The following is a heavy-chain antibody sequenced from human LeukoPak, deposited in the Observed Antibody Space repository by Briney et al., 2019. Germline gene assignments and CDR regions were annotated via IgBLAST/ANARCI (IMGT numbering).Heavy chain of an antibody. Sequence: GGSLRLSCKTSRFKFRDFDMDWVRQAPGKGLEWVVHISYDGTKEYYADSVKGRFSISRDNSQDTVYLQLSSLTTEDTARYYCVRDVAFWGQGTLIIVSS. CDR1: RFKFRDFD. CDR2: ISYDGTKE. J-gene: IGHJ4*02. V-gene: IGHV3-30*03. CDR3: VRDVAF.